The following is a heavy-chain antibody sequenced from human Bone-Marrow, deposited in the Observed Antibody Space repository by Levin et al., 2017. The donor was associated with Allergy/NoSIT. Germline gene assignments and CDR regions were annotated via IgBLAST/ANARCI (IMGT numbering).Heavy chain of an antibody. D-gene: IGHD1-1*01. Sequence: GGSLRLSCAASGFTFDDYAMHWVRQAPGKGLEWVSGITWSSGSIGYADSVKGRFTISRDNAKNSLYLQMNSLRAEDTALYYCAKDMGSTLTTYYGMDVWGQGTTVTVSS. CDR1: GFTFDDYA. V-gene: IGHV3-9*01. CDR2: ITWSSGSI. CDR3: AKDMGSTLTTYYGMDV. J-gene: IGHJ6*02.